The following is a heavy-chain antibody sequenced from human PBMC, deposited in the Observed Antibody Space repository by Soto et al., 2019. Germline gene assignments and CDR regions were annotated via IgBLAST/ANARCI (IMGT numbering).Heavy chain of an antibody. CDR3: ARDRTVTRGKSNYYGMDV. J-gene: IGHJ6*02. V-gene: IGHV4-59*12. Sequence: SETLSLTCTVSGGSISSSYWSWIRQPPGKGLEWIGYISYSGSTNYNPSLKGRFTISRDNAKNSLYLQMNSLRAEDTAVYYCARDRTVTRGKSNYYGMDVWGQGTTVTVSS. CDR2: ISYSGST. CDR1: GGSISSSY. D-gene: IGHD4-17*01.